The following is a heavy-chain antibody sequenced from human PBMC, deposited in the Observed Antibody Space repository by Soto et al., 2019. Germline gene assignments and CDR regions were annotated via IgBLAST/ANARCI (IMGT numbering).Heavy chain of an antibody. J-gene: IGHJ4*02. V-gene: IGHV3-74*01. CDR2: IKTDGSIT. CDR1: GFIFSNYW. CDR3: AKEVGIGDFDWLEKFFDY. Sequence: PGGSLRLSCAASGFIFSNYWMHWVRQAPGKGLVWVSRIKTDGSITRYADSVKGRFTISRDNAKNTLYLQMNSLRPEDTAVYYCAKEVGIGDFDWLEKFFDYWGQGTLVTVSS. D-gene: IGHD3-9*01.